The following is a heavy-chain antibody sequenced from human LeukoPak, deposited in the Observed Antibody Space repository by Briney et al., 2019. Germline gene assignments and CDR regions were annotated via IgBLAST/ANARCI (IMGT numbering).Heavy chain of an antibody. D-gene: IGHD5-18*01. CDR2: ISSSGSTI. CDR1: GLAFSSYE. V-gene: IGHV3-48*03. J-gene: IGHJ4*02. Sequence: GGSLRLSCAASGLAFSSYEMNWVRQAPGKGLEWVSYISSSGSTIYYADSVKGRFTISRDNAKNSLYLQMNSLRAEDTAVCYCATQAGYLFDYWGQGTLVTVSS. CDR3: ATQAGYLFDY.